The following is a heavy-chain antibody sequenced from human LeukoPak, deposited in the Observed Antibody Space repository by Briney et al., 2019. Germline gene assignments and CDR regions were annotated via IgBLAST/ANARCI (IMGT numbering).Heavy chain of an antibody. CDR2: IIPIFGTA. CDR1: GGTFSSYA. Sequence: SVKVSCKASGGTFSSYAISWVRQAPGQGLEWMGGIIPIFGTANYAQKFQGRVTITADESTSTAYMELSSLRSEDTAVYYRARLPDSGAGSYYKWGGYFDYWGQGTLVTVSS. J-gene: IGHJ4*02. V-gene: IGHV1-69*01. CDR3: ARLPDSGAGSYYKWGGYFDY. D-gene: IGHD3-10*01.